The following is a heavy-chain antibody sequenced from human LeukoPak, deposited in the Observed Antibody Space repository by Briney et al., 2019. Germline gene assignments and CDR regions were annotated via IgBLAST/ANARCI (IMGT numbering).Heavy chain of an antibody. V-gene: IGHV1-2*02. CDR2: INPDSDT. CDR3: ARDRGGNSFDF. J-gene: IGHJ4*02. Sequence: GASVKVSCKASGNIFTTYFIHWVRQAPGQGLEWMGWINPDSDTNYAQKFQGRVTMTRDTSISTADMELNSLTSDDTGVYYCARDRGGNSFDFWGQGTLVTVSS. D-gene: IGHD4-23*01. CDR1: GNIFTTYF.